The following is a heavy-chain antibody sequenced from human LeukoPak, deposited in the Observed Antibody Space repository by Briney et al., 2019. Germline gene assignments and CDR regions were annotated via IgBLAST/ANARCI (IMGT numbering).Heavy chain of an antibody. CDR2: ISYTGGET. CDR1: GGSINSYY. V-gene: IGHV4-59*08. D-gene: IGHD1-14*01. CDR3: ARQPGGTAAFDI. Sequence: SETLSLTCTVSGGSINSYYWSWIRQPPGKGLEWIGYISYTGGETNYNPSLKSRLTIPIDTSKNQFSLMLTSVTAADTAVYYCARQPGGTAAFDIWAQGTMVTVSS. J-gene: IGHJ3*02.